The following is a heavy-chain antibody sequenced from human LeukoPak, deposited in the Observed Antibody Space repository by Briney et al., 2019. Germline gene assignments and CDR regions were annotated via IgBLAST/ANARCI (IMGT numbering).Heavy chain of an antibody. CDR1: GGSIISSSFW. V-gene: IGHV4-39*07. CDR2: IYYSGVS. CDR3: ARGVARVTTYDY. D-gene: IGHD4-17*01. J-gene: IGHJ4*02. Sequence: SETLSLTCTVSGGSIISSSFWWGWIRQPPGKGLEWIGSIYYSGVSYYNTSLKSRVTISVDTSKNQFSLNLSSVTAADTAVYYCARGVARVTTYDYWGQGTLVTVSS.